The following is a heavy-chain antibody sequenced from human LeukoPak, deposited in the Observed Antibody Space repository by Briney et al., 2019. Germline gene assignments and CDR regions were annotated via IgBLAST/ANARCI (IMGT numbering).Heavy chain of an antibody. V-gene: IGHV3-48*01. CDR1: GFTFSSYS. Sequence: GGSLLLACSAPGFTFSSYSRNSGRQAPGKGLELDSYISRSSSPIYYADSGKGRFTISRDNAKNSLYLQMNSLRAEDTAVYYCARDLPVDSWGQGTLVTVSS. CDR3: ARDLPVDS. CDR2: ISRSSSPI. D-gene: IGHD4-23*01. J-gene: IGHJ5*02.